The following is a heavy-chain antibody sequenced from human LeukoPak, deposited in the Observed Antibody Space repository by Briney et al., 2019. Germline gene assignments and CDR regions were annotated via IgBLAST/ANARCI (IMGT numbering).Heavy chain of an antibody. CDR2: IATDGRDK. Sequence: PGGSLRLSCAASGFTCNNYGMHWVRQAPGKGREGGAGIATDGRDKKYADSVKGRFTISRDNSKNTLYLEMNSLRPEDTAVYHCAKDSKVAAAGYFFDYWGQGTLVTVSS. CDR1: GFTCNNYG. D-gene: IGHD6-13*01. V-gene: IGHV3-30*18. CDR3: AKDSKVAAAGYFFDY. J-gene: IGHJ4*02.